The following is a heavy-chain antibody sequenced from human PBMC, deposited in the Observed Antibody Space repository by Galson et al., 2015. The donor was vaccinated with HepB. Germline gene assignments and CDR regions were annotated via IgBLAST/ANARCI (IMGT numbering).Heavy chain of an antibody. J-gene: IGHJ2*01. CDR3: ARGRGYYYDSSGYYGPWYFDL. V-gene: IGHV4-4*07. CDR2: IYTSGST. D-gene: IGHD3-22*01. CDR1: GGSISSYY. Sequence: LSLTCTVSGGSISSYYWSWIRQPAGKGLEWIGRIYTSGSTNYNPSLKSRVTMSVDTSKNQFSLKLSSVTAADTAVYYCARGRGYYYDSSGYYGPWYFDLWGRGTLVTVSS.